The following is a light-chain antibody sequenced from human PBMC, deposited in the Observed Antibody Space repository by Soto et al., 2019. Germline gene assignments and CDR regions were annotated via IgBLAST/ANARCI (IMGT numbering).Light chain of an antibody. CDR3: CSYASSSTYWV. Sequence: QSALTQPASVSGSPGQSITISCTGTSSDAGSYNFVSWYQQHPGKAPKVMIYEDSKRPSGVSNRFSVSKSGNTAALTISGLQAEDEADSYCCSYASSSTYWVFGGGTKLTVL. CDR1: SSDAGSYNF. CDR2: EDS. J-gene: IGLJ3*02. V-gene: IGLV2-23*01.